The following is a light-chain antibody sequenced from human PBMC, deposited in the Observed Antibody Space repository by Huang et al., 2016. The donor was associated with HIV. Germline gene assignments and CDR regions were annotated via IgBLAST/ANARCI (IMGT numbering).Light chain of an antibody. CDR2: AAS. J-gene: IGKJ2*01. CDR3: HQYGTSPYT. Sequence: EVLLTQSPGTLSSSPGERVTVSCRASQSLSHSFVACFQQRPGQAPRLLIYAASTRASCIPDRFSGSGSVTDFTLTINRLEPSDFALYYCHQYGTSPYTFGQGTNLDVK. CDR1: QSLSHSF. V-gene: IGKV3-20*01.